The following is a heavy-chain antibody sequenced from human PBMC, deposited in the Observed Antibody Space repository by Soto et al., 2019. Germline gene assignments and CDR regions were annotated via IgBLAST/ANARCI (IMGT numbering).Heavy chain of an antibody. CDR2: IYWNDDK. D-gene: IGHD3-16*02. V-gene: IGHV2-5*01. CDR1: GFSLSTSGVG. Sequence: SGPTLVNPTQTLTLTCTFSGFSLSTSGVGVGWIRQPPGKALEWLALIYWNDDKRYSPSLKSRLTITKDTSKNRVVLTMTNMDPVDTATYYCAHWSIMITFGAVIDRPNDAFDIWGQGTMVTVSS. J-gene: IGHJ3*02. CDR3: AHWSIMITFGAVIDRPNDAFDI.